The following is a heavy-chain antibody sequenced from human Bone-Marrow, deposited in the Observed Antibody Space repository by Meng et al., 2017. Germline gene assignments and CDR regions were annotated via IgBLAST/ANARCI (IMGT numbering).Heavy chain of an antibody. D-gene: IGHD3-10*01. CDR1: GYTFTSYY. Sequence: ASVKVSCKASGYTFTSYYMHWVRQAPGQGLEWMGIINPSGGSTSYAQKFQGRVTMTRDTSTSTVYMELSSLRSEDTAVYYCARTYYYGSGSYYGNAFDIWGQGTMVTVS. J-gene: IGHJ3*02. V-gene: IGHV1-46*01. CDR3: ARTYYYGSGSYYGNAFDI. CDR2: INPSGGST.